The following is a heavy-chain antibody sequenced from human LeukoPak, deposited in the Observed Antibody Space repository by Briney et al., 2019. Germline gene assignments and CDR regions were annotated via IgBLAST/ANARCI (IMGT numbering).Heavy chain of an antibody. CDR3: TSYPRSTSPY. CDR2: IRGKPNNYAT. J-gene: IGHJ4*02. Sequence: PGGSLRLSCAASGFTFSASAMHWVRQASGKGLEWVGQIRGKPNNYATAYSASVKGRFTISRDDSENTTYLQMNSLRNEDTAVYYCTSYPRSTSPYWGQGTLVTVSS. CDR1: GFTFSASA. D-gene: IGHD2-2*01. V-gene: IGHV3-73*01.